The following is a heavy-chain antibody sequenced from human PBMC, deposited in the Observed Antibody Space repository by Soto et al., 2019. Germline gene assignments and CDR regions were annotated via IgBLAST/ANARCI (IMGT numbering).Heavy chain of an antibody. V-gene: IGHV1-2*02. CDR2: VNPKSGFT. Sequence: QVQLVQSGAEVKKPGASVKVSCRASGYTFTDHYIHWERQAPGQGLEWMGWVNPKSGFTKYAQNFQGRVAMTRDTSISTAYMELSSLRSDDTAVYYCATRTGHWGQGTLVTVS. J-gene: IGHJ4*02. CDR1: GYTFTDHY. CDR3: ATRTGH.